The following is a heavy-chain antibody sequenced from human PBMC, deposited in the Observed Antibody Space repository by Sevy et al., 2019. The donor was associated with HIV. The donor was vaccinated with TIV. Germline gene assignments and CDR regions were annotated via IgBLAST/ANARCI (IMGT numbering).Heavy chain of an antibody. CDR3: ARSPPVVVVPGAPSWFDP. V-gene: IGHV4-34*01. J-gene: IGHJ5*02. CDR2: INDSGIT. Sequence: SETLSLTCAVHGGSFSGYYWSWIRESPGKGLEWIGEINDSGITNYNPSLKSRVTISVDTSKKKFSLRLSSVTAADTAVYYCARSPPVVVVPGAPSWFDPWGQGTLVTVSS. D-gene: IGHD2-2*01. CDR1: GGSFSGYY.